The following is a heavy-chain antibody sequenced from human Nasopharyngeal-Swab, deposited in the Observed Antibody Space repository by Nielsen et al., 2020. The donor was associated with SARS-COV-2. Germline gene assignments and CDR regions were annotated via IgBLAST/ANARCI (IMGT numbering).Heavy chain of an antibody. Sequence: SVKVSCKDSGGTFISYANSWVRQAPGQELEWMGGIIPIFGTANYAQKFQGRVTITADESTSTAYMELSSLRSEDTAVYYCARTEAYCSSTSCYPWWYFDLWSRGTLVTVSS. D-gene: IGHD2-2*01. J-gene: IGHJ2*01. CDR1: GGTFISYA. CDR3: ARTEAYCSSTSCYPWWYFDL. CDR2: IIPIFGTA. V-gene: IGHV1-69*13.